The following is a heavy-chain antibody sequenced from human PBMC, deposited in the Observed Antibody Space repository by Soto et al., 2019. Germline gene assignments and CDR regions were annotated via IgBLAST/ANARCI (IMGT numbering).Heavy chain of an antibody. CDR1: GGSISSSSYY. CDR2: IYYSGST. V-gene: IGHV4-39*01. CDR3: ARTITMVRGVKLEDWFDP. Sequence: SETLSLTCTVSGGSISSSSYYWGWIRQPPGKGLEWIGSIYYSGSTYYNPSLKSRVTISVDTSKNQFSLKLSSVTAADTAVYYCARTITMVRGVKLEDWFDPWGQGTLVTVSS. D-gene: IGHD3-10*01. J-gene: IGHJ5*02.